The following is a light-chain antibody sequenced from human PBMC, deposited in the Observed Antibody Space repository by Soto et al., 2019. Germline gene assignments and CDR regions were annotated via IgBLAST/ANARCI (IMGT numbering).Light chain of an antibody. CDR1: QNFSSSY. Sequence: ENVLTQSPGILSLSPGEGATLSCRASQNFSSSYLAWYQQRAGQSPRLLIFGASTRAFGIPDRFSGSWSATDFTLTISRLEPEDFAVYYCQQYASHPLTFGGGTKL. V-gene: IGKV3-20*01. CDR3: QQYASHPLT. J-gene: IGKJ4*01. CDR2: GAS.